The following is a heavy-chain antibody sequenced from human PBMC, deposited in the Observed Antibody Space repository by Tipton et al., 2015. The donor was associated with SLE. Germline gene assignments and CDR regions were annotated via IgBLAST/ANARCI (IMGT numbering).Heavy chain of an antibody. D-gene: IGHD2-21*01. CDR1: GYSFSSYW. CDR2: IYPGDSYT. V-gene: IGHV5-51*03. CDR3: AKDRYCGGGTCFASYFDL. J-gene: IGHJ4*02. Sequence: QLVQSGAEVKKPGESLKISCKGSGYSFSSYWIGWVRQMPGKGLEWMGIIYPGDSYTRYSPSFQGQVTISAGKSISTAYLQWSSLRADDTAIYYCAKDRYCGGGTCFASYFDLWGQGTLVTVSS.